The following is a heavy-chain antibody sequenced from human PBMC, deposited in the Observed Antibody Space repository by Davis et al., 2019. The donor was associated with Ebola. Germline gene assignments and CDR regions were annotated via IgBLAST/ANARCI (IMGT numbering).Heavy chain of an antibody. V-gene: IGHV1-46*01. CDR1: GYTFTSYG. CDR3: ARDDQKQQLDY. Sequence: ASVKVSCKASGYTFTSYGISWVRQAPGQGLEWMGIINPSGGSTSYAQKFQGRVTMTRDTSTSTVYMELSSLRSEDTAVYYCARDDQKQQLDYWGQGTLVTVSS. J-gene: IGHJ4*02. CDR2: INPSGGST. D-gene: IGHD6-13*01.